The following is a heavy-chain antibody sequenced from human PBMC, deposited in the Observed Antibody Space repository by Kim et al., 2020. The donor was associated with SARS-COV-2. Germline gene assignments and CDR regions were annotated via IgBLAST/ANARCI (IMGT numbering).Heavy chain of an antibody. CDR3: ARRYSSGWFYDY. Sequence: YYTASLKSRVPMSVDTSKNKFSLKLSSVTAADTAIYYCARRYSSGWFYDYWGQGTLVSVSS. V-gene: IGHV4-39*01. J-gene: IGHJ4*02. D-gene: IGHD6-19*01.